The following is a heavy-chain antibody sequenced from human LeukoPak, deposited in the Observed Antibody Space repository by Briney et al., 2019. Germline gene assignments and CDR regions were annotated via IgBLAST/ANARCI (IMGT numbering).Heavy chain of an antibody. J-gene: IGHJ5*02. V-gene: IGHV4-34*01. CDR2: INHSGST. Sequence: NSSETLSLTCAVYGGSFSGYYWSWIRQPPGKGLEWIGEINHSGSTNYNPSLKSRVTISVDTSKNQFSLKLSSVTAADTAVYYCARNDYSNGWFDPWGQGTLVTVSS. CDR3: ARNDYSNGWFDP. D-gene: IGHD4-11*01. CDR1: GGSFSGYY.